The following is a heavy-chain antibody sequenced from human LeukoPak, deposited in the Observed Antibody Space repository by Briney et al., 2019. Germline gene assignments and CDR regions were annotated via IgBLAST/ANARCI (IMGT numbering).Heavy chain of an antibody. CDR1: GFIFSNAW. CDR3: TSWGDTTAEYFQR. D-gene: IGHD2-21*02. J-gene: IGHJ1*01. CDR2: INPDGRDT. V-gene: IGHV3-7*01. Sequence: GGSLRLSCAASGFIFSNAWMSWVRQAPGKGLEWVAHINPDGRDTYYVDSVKGRFTISRDNAQNSMYLQMNSLRVEDTAVYYCTSWGDTTAEYFQRWGQGTLVTVSS.